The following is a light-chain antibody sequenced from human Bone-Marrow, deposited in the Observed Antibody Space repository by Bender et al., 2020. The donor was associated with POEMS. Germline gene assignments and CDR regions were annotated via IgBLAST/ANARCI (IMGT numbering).Light chain of an antibody. J-gene: IGLJ2*01. CDR1: KLGYRY. V-gene: IGLV3-1*01. CDR2: ERT. CDR3: QVWDSESVF. Sequence: SYELTQPPSVSVSPGQTASIACSGDKLGYRYVSWYQQKSGQSPVLVIHERTRRPSGIPERFSGSTSGDTATLTITGTQGVDEADYYCQVWDSESVFFGGGTKLTVL.